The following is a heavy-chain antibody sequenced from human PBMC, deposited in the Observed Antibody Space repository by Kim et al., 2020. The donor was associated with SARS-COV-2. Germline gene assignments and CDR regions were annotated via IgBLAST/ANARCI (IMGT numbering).Heavy chain of an antibody. CDR1: GFTFSTYW. V-gene: IGHV3-74*01. D-gene: IGHD6-19*01. CDR3: AKPIAVAGTGGFDP. Sequence: GGSLRLSCAASGFTFSTYWMHWVRQAPGKGLVWVSRINSDGSSTSYADSVKGRFTISRDNAKNTLYLQMNSLRVEDTAVYSCAKPIAVAGTGGFDPRGQG. J-gene: IGHJ5*02. CDR2: INSDGSST.